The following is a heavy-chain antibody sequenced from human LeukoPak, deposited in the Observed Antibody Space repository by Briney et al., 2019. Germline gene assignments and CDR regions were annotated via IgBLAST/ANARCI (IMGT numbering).Heavy chain of an antibody. CDR3: ARVRYYDSKPKFDP. J-gene: IGHJ5*02. V-gene: IGHV1-69*02. CDR2: IIPILGIA. D-gene: IGHD3-22*01. Sequence: SVKVSCKASGGTFSSYTISWVRQAPGQGLEWMGRIIPILGIANYAQKFQGRVTITADKSTSTAYMELSSLRPEDTAVYYCARVRYYDSKPKFDPWGQGTLVTVSS. CDR1: GGTFSSYT.